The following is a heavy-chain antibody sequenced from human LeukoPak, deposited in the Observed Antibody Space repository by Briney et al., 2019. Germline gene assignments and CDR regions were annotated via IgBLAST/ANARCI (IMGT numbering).Heavy chain of an antibody. V-gene: IGHV3-48*03. CDR3: ARDYLSGGGFDY. Sequence: GGSLRLSCAASGFTFSSYEMNWVRQAPGKGLEWVSYISSSGSTIYYADSVKGRFTISRDNAKNSLYLQMNSLRAEDPAVYHCARDYLSGGGFDYWGQGTLVTVSS. D-gene: IGHD3-10*01. J-gene: IGHJ4*02. CDR2: ISSSGSTI. CDR1: GFTFSSYE.